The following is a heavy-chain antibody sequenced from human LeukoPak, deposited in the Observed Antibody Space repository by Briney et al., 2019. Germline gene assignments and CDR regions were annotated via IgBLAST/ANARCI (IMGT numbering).Heavy chain of an antibody. CDR1: GYSFAGYF. J-gene: IGHJ4*02. CDR3: ARDLSSTSNWEFDY. CDR2: INPNSGGT. V-gene: IGHV1-2*06. D-gene: IGHD1-26*01. Sequence: ASVKVSCKTSGYSFAGYFIHWVRQAPGQGLQWMGRINPNSGGTEYEQSFQSRVIMTRDTSISTAYVEVSTLISDDTAVYYCARDLSSTSNWEFDYWGQGTLVTVSS.